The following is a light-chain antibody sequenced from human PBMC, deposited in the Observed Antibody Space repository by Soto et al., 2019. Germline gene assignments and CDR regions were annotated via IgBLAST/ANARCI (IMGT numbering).Light chain of an antibody. J-gene: IGLJ3*02. CDR3: SSYTSSSTPWX. CDR1: SSDVGGYNY. CDR2: EVS. V-gene: IGLV2-14*01. Sequence: QSALTQPASVSGSPGQSITISCTGTSSDVGGYNYVSWYQQHPGKAPKLMIYEVSNRPSGVSNRFSGSKSGNTASLTISGLQAEDEADYYCSSYTSSSTPWXXGGGTKLTVL.